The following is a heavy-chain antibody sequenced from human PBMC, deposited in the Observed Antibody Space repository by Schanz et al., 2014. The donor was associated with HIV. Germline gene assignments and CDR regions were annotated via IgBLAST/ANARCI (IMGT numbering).Heavy chain of an antibody. Sequence: EVQLVESGEGLVQPGGSLRLSCGASRFTFSSYSMNWVRQAPGKGLEWVSYISSSSSTIYYADSVKGRSTISRDNAKSSLYLQMNSLRDEDTAVYYCARSNIAVSHAMDVWGQGTTVTVSS. CDR1: RFTFSSYS. V-gene: IGHV3-48*02. J-gene: IGHJ6*02. CDR2: ISSSSSTI. D-gene: IGHD6-19*01. CDR3: ARSNIAVSHAMDV.